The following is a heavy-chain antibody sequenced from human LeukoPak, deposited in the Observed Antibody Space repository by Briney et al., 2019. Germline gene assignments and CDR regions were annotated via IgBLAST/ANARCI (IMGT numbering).Heavy chain of an antibody. J-gene: IGHJ6*03. D-gene: IGHD3-10*01. Sequence: PSETLSLTCTVSGGSISSSSYYWGWIRQPPGKGLEWIGSIYYSGSTYYNPSLKSRVTISVDTSKNQFSLKPSSVTAADTAVYYCARKRGYYYMDVWGKGTTVTVSS. V-gene: IGHV4-39*01. CDR2: IYYSGST. CDR1: GGSISSSSYY. CDR3: ARKRGYYYMDV.